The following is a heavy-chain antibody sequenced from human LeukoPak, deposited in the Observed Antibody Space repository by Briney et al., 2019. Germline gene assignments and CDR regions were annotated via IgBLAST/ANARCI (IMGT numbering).Heavy chain of an antibody. Sequence: GGSLSLSCAASGVTFNDYYRSWIRRPPGKGREWLSYINIGGTNTHYADSVHGRFTISRDNAKKSLYFEMNNLRAEDTAVYYCATDGAGFDTWGQGVLVTVSS. J-gene: IGHJ5*02. CDR3: ATDGAGFDT. V-gene: IGHV3-11*01. CDR1: GVTFNDYY. CDR2: INIGGTNT.